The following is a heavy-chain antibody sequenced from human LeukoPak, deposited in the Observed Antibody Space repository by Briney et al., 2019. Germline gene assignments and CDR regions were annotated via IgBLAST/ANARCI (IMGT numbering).Heavy chain of an antibody. V-gene: IGHV4-34*01. CDR1: GGSFSGYY. CDR3: ARAPSGLVEPPTRGDYFDY. CDR2: MNHSGSS. J-gene: IGHJ4*02. D-gene: IGHD2-2*01. Sequence: SETLSLTCAVYGGSFSGYYWSWIRQSPGKRLEWIGEMNHSGSSNHNPSLKSRVTISVDTSKNQFSLKLRSVTAADTAVYYCARAPSGLVEPPTRGDYFDYWGQGTLVTVSS.